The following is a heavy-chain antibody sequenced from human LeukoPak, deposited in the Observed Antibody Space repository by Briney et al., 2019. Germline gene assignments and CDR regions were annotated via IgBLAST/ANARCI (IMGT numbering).Heavy chain of an antibody. D-gene: IGHD6-13*01. CDR3: AKDQPTRPIAAAGPYYFDY. CDR2: ISGSGANT. J-gene: IGHJ4*02. V-gene: IGHV3-23*01. CDR1: GFTFSNYA. Sequence: PGGSLRLSCAASGFTFSNYAMSWVRQAPGRGLEWVSTISGSGANTYYADSVKGRFTISRDNSKNTLYLQMNSLRAEDTAVYCCAKDQPTRPIAAAGPYYFDYWGQGTLVTVSS.